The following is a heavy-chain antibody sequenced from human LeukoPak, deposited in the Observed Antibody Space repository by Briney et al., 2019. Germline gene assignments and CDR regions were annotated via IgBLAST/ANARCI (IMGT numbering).Heavy chain of an antibody. CDR3: ARRTSTVTIYNPPSGAVSFDI. Sequence: GASVKVSCKASGYTFTSYGISWVRQAPGQGLEWMGWISAYNGNTNYAQKLQGRVTMTTDTSTSTAYMELRSLRSDDTAVYYCARRTSTVTIYNPPSGAVSFDIWGQGTMVTVSS. D-gene: IGHD4-17*01. CDR1: GYTFTSYG. CDR2: ISAYNGNT. V-gene: IGHV1-18*01. J-gene: IGHJ3*02.